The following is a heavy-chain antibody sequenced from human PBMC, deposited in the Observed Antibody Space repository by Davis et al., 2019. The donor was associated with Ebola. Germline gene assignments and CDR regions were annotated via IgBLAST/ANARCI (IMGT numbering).Heavy chain of an antibody. CDR3: ARGCSSTSCFSQGGLDY. J-gene: IGHJ4*02. D-gene: IGHD2-2*01. Sequence: PGGSLRLSCAVYGGSFSGYYWSWIRQPPGKGLEWIGEINHSGSTNYNPSLKSRVTISVDTSKNQFSLKLSSVTAADTAVYYCARGCSSTSCFSQGGLDYWGQGTLVTVSS. CDR2: INHSGST. CDR1: GGSFSGYY. V-gene: IGHV4-34*01.